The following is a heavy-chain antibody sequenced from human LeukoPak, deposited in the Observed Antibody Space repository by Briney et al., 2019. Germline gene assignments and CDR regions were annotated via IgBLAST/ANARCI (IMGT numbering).Heavy chain of an antibody. D-gene: IGHD2-2*01. Sequence: ASVKLSCKASGYTFTCYYMHWVRQAPGQGLEWMGWINPNSGGTNYAQKFQGKVTMTRDTSISTAYMELSRLRSDDTAVYYCARVYCSSTSCPWGFEPWGQGTLVTVSS. CDR2: INPNSGGT. CDR1: GYTFTCYY. J-gene: IGHJ5*02. CDR3: ARVYCSSTSCPWGFEP. V-gene: IGHV1-2*02.